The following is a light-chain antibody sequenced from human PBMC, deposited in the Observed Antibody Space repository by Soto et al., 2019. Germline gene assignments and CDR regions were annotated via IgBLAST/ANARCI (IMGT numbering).Light chain of an antibody. CDR3: QQHTNWPLT. CDR2: DSS. Sequence: ETVLTQSPATLSLSPGEGATLSCRASQSVSTYLAWYQHKPGQAPRLLIYDSSNRATGIPARFSGSGSGTDFTLTISSLEPEDSAVYYCQQHTNWPLTCGGGTKVEIK. CDR1: QSVSTY. J-gene: IGKJ4*01. V-gene: IGKV3-11*01.